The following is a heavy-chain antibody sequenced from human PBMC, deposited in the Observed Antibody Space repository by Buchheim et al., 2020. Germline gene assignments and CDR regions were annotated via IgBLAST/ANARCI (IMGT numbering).Heavy chain of an antibody. V-gene: IGHV3-23*01. CDR1: GFTFTTYA. CDR3: AKDDYVGRYYFDY. J-gene: IGHJ4*02. CDR2: ISSGSGGST. D-gene: IGHD4/OR15-4a*01. Sequence: EVQLLESGGGLVQPGGSLRLSCAASGFTFTTYAMTWVRQAPGKGLEWVSAISSGSGGSTHYADSVKGRFTISRDNSKNTLDLQMNSLKVEDTAIYYCAKDDYVGRYYFDYWGQGTL.